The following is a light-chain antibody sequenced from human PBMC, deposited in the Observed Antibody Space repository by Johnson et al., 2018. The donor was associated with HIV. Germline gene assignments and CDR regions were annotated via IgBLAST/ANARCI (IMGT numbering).Light chain of an antibody. Sequence: QSVLTQPPSVSAAPGQRVNISCSGNISNIESYFVSWYQQLPGEAPTLLIYEDNKRPSGIPDRFSGSKSGATATLGITGLQTGDEADYYCGIWDASLSPLYVFGTGTTITVL. CDR2: EDN. J-gene: IGLJ1*01. V-gene: IGLV1-51*02. CDR1: ISNIESYF. CDR3: GIWDASLSPLYV.